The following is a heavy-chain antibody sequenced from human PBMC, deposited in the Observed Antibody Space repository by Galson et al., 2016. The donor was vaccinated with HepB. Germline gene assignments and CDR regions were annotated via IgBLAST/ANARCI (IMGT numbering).Heavy chain of an antibody. CDR1: GFTFSNYA. CDR2: IRGDATYT. V-gene: IGHV3-23*01. Sequence: SLRLSCAASGFTFSNYAMSWVRQAPGKGLEWVSTIRGDATYTVFADSVKGRFTISRDNSKDTRYLQMNSLRAEDTAVYYCANLPPTVTIPILGFWGQGTLVTVSS. J-gene: IGHJ4*02. D-gene: IGHD4-17*01. CDR3: ANLPPTVTIPILGF.